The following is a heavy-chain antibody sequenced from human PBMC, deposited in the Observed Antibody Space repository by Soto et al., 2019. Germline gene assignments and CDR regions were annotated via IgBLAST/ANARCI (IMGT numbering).Heavy chain of an antibody. V-gene: IGHV3-64*01. CDR1: GFTFSSYA. J-gene: IGHJ6*03. D-gene: IGHD3-16*01. Sequence: PGGSLRLSCAASGFTFSSYAMNWVRQAPGKGLEYVSDISSNGDSIYYANSVKGRFTISRDNSKNTLYLQMGSLRAEDMAVYYCARGGLDFYYYYYYMDVWGKGTTVTVSS. CDR2: ISSNGDSI. CDR3: ARGGLDFYYYYYYMDV.